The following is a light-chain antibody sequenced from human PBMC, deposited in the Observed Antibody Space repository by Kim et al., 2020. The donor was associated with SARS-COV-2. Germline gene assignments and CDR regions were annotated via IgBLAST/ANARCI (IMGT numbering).Light chain of an antibody. J-gene: IGKJ5*01. V-gene: IGKV1-33*01. CDR2: DAS. CDR3: QQYDNLPIT. CDR1: QDISNY. Sequence: DIQMTQSPSSLSASVGDRVTITCQASQDISNYLNWYQQKPGKAPKLVIYDASNLETGVPSRFSGSVSGTHFTLTISSLQPEDIATYYCQQYDNLPITFGQGTRLEIK.